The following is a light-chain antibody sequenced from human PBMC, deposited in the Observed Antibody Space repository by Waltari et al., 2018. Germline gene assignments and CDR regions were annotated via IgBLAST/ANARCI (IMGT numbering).Light chain of an antibody. CDR3: QQRRTWPSIT. CDR2: DAS. Sequence: EIVLTQSPATLSLSPGQRGTISCRASQSVDVNLAWYQQKPGQAPRPLIYDASNRATGIPARFSGSGSGTDFTLTISSLEPEDFAVYYCQQRRTWPSITFGQGTRLEI. J-gene: IGKJ5*01. CDR1: QSVDVN. V-gene: IGKV3-11*01.